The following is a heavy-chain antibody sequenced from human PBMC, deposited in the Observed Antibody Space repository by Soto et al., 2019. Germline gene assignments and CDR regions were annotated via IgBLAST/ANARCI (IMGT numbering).Heavy chain of an antibody. CDR3: ARGVATIGP. J-gene: IGHJ5*02. D-gene: IGHD5-12*01. CDR2: IYYSGST. CDR1: GDCISSYY. Sequence: QVQLQESGPRLVKPSETLSLTCSVSGDCISSYYWSWIRQPPGKGLEWIGYIYYSGSTNYNPSFKSRVTISVDTPKNQFSLKLSSVTAADTALYYCARGVATIGPWGQGTLVTVSS. V-gene: IGHV4-59*01.